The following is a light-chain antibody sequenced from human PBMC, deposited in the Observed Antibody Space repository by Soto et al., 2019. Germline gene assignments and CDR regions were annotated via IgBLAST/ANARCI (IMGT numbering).Light chain of an antibody. V-gene: IGLV1-51*01. J-gene: IGLJ2*01. CDR1: SSNIGNNY. CDR3: GTWDSSLSALVV. CDR2: DNN. Sequence: QSVLTQPPSVSAAPGQKVTISCSGSSSNIGNNYVSWYQQLPGTAPKLLIYDNNKRPSGIPDRFSGSKSGTSATLGITGLQTGDEDDYYCGTWDSSLSALVVFGGGTKVTVL.